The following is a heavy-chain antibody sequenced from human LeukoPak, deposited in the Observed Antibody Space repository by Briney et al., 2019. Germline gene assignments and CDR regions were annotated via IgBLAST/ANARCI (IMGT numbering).Heavy chain of an antibody. J-gene: IGHJ4*02. D-gene: IGHD5-12*01. CDR2: ISSSSSYI. CDR3: ARDRNSGYDRQASYFDY. V-gene: IGHV3-21*01. Sequence: GGSLRLSCAASGFTFSSYSMNWVRQAPGKGLEWVSSISSSSSYIYYADSVKGRFTISRDNAKNSLYLQMNSLRAEDTAVYYCARDRNSGYDRQASYFDYWGQGTLVTVSS. CDR1: GFTFSSYS.